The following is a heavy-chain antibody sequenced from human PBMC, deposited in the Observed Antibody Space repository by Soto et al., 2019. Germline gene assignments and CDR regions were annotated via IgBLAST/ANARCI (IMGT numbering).Heavy chain of an antibody. CDR3: ARGGLSCSGGSCYYYFQH. Sequence: QVQLVESGGGVVQPGRSLRLSCAASGFTFSSYGMHWVRQAPGKGLEWVAVIWYDGSNKYYADSVKGRFTISRDNSKNTLYLQMNSPRAEDTAVYYCARGGLSCSGGSCYYYFQHWGQGTLVTVSS. D-gene: IGHD2-15*01. V-gene: IGHV3-33*01. J-gene: IGHJ1*01. CDR2: IWYDGSNK. CDR1: GFTFSSYG.